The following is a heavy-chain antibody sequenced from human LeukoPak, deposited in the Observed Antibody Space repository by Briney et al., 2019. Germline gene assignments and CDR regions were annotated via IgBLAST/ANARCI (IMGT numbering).Heavy chain of an antibody. V-gene: IGHV3-21*04. Sequence: PGGSLRLSCAASGFTFSSYSMNWVRQAPGKGLEWVSSISSSSSYIYSADSVKGRFTISRDNAKNSLYLQMNSLRAEDTAVYYCARDPSDYYDSSGYYFDYWGQGTLGTVSS. CDR2: ISSSSSYI. CDR1: GFTFSSYS. D-gene: IGHD3-22*01. J-gene: IGHJ4*02. CDR3: ARDPSDYYDSSGYYFDY.